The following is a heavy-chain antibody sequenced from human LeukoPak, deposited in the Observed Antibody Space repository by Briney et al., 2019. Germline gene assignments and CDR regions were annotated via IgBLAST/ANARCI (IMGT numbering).Heavy chain of an antibody. J-gene: IGHJ4*02. Sequence: SETLSLTCTVSGGSISSYYWSWIRQPPGKGLEWIGYIYYSGSTNYNPSLKSRVTISADTSKNQSSLKLSSVTAADTAVYYCARDLGIFFDYWGQGTLVTVSS. CDR1: GGSISSYY. CDR2: IYYSGST. CDR3: ARDLGIFFDY. V-gene: IGHV4-59*01. D-gene: IGHD7-27*01.